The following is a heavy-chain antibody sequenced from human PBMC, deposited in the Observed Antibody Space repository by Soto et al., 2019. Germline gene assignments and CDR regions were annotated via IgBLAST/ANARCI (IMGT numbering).Heavy chain of an antibody. CDR2: INHSGST. D-gene: IGHD6-6*01. V-gene: IGHV4-34*01. CDR3: ARGYQPGYSSSSGKRYYYYGMDV. Sequence: PSETLSLTCAVYGGSFSGYYWSWIRQPPGKGLEWIGEINHSGSTNYNPSLKSRVTISVDTSKNQFSLKLSSVTAADTAVYYCARGYQPGYSSSSGKRYYYYGMDVWGQGTTVTFSS. J-gene: IGHJ6*02. CDR1: GGSFSGYY.